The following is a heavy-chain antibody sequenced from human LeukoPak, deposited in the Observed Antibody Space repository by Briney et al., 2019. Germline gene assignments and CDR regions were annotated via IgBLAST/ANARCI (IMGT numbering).Heavy chain of an antibody. D-gene: IGHD3-10*01. J-gene: IGHJ4*02. Sequence: PSETLSLTCTVSGGSISSSSYYWGWIRQPPGKGLEWIGSIYYSGSTYYNPSLKSRVTISVDTSKNQFSLKLSSVTAADTAVYYCAREVHYYGSGLLDYWGQGTLVTVSS. CDR3: AREVHYYGSGLLDY. CDR2: IYYSGST. V-gene: IGHV4-39*02. CDR1: GGSISSSSYY.